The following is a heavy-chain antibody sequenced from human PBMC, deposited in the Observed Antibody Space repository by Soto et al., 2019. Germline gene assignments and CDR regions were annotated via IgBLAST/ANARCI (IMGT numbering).Heavy chain of an antibody. V-gene: IGHV4-30-2*01. CDR2: IYNSGNT. J-gene: IGHJ5*02. CDR3: ARGSDGVWNWFDP. CDR1: GGSISSGFYS. Sequence: ASETLSLTCAVSGGSISSGFYSWSWIRQPPGQGLEWIGYIYNSGNTYYNPSLMSRVTISVDRSQNHFSLKLTSVTAADTAVYYCARGSDGVWNWFDPWGQGTQVTVSS. D-gene: IGHD2-21*02.